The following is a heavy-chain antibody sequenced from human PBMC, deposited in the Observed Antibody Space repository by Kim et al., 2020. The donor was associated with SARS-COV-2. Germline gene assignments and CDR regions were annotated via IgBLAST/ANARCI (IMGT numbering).Heavy chain of an antibody. D-gene: IGHD5-12*01. V-gene: IGHV3-11*06. Sequence: GGSLRLSCAASGFTFSDYYMSWIRQAPGKGLEWVSYISSSSSYTNYADSVKGRFTISRDNAKNSLYLQMNSLRAEDTAVYYCARDHPLGSVATLGYYGMDVWGQGTTVTVSS. CDR2: ISSSSSYT. J-gene: IGHJ6*02. CDR3: ARDHPLGSVATLGYYGMDV. CDR1: GFTFSDYY.